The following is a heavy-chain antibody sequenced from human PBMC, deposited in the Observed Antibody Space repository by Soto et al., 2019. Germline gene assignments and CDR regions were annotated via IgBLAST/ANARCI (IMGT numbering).Heavy chain of an antibody. CDR1: GGSISSSDYY. J-gene: IGHJ4*02. CDR3: ARGYNYGYGGFDY. D-gene: IGHD5-18*01. CDR2: ISYSGST. Sequence: KPSETLSLTCTVSGGSISSSDYYWGWIRQPPGKGLEWIGSISYSGSTYYNSSLKSRVTISVDTPKNQFSLKLSSVTAADTAIYYCARGYNYGYGGFDYWGQGAQVTVSS. V-gene: IGHV4-39*01.